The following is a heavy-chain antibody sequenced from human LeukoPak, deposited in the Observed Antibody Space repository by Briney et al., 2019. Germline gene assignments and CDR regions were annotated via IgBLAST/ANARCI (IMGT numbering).Heavy chain of an antibody. CDR2: ISSSGTNI. CDR3: ARESTRSVDY. CDR1: GFTVSSNY. V-gene: IGHV3-11*01. D-gene: IGHD6-25*01. J-gene: IGHJ4*02. Sequence: PGGSLRLSCAASGFTVSSNYMSWVRQAPGKGLEWVSYISSSGTNIYYADSVKGRFTISRDNAKNSLYLQMNSLGAEDTAMYYCARESTRSVDYWGQGTLVTVSS.